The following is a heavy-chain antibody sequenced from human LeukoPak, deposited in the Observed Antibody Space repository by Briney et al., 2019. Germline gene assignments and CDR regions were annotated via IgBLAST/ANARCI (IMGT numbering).Heavy chain of an antibody. J-gene: IGHJ6*02. Sequence: SQTLSLTCAISGDSVSSNSAAWSWIRQSPSRGLEWLGRTYYRSKWYNDYAVSVKSRITINPDTSKNQFSLQLNSVTPEDTAVYYCARDQYSSGWYTSGGYYYYYGMDVWGQGTTVIVSS. D-gene: IGHD6-19*01. CDR1: GDSVSSNSAA. CDR2: TYYRSKWYN. V-gene: IGHV6-1*01. CDR3: ARDQYSSGWYTSGGYYYYYGMDV.